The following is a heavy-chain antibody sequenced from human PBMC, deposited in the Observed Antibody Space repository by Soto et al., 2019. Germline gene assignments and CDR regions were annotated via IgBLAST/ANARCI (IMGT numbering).Heavy chain of an antibody. CDR2: IYYIGST. V-gene: IGHV4-31*03. CDR1: GGSISSVGYY. Sequence: LSLTCTVSGGSISSVGYYWNWIRQHPGKGLEWIGYIYYIGSTYYNPSLKRRVTISLDTSKTPFSLKLSSVTAADSAVYYCARGNDDGDYYFDYWGQGTLVTVSS. CDR3: ARGNDDGDYYFDY. D-gene: IGHD4-17*01. J-gene: IGHJ4*02.